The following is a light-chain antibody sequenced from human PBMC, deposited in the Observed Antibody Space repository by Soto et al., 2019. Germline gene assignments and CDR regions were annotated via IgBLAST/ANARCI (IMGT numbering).Light chain of an antibody. CDR2: GAS. CDR1: QGISSS. Sequence: DIQMTQSPSSLSASVGDTVTITCRASQGISSSLAWYQQKSGKVPDLLIYGASTLQSGVPSHFSGSGSGTDFTLTISILQPEDVATYYCQEYHSPPFTFGHGT. J-gene: IGKJ3*01. V-gene: IGKV1-27*01. CDR3: QEYHSPPFT.